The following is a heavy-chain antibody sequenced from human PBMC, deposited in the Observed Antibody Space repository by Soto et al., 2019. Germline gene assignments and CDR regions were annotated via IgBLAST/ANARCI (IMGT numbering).Heavy chain of an antibody. CDR2: ISGGGGSS. CDR1: GFTFSNYA. J-gene: IGHJ5*02. V-gene: IGHV3-23*01. CDR3: AHNCGVACHSVFFS. Sequence: EVQLLESGGGLVQPGWSLRLSCAASGFTFSNYAMSWVRQAPGKGLEWVSGISGGGGSSDYADSVKGRFTISRDNSKTSLYLHMTSLRAEDTAVSYCAHNCGVACHSVFFSWGQGTLVIVSS. D-gene: IGHD2-21*01.